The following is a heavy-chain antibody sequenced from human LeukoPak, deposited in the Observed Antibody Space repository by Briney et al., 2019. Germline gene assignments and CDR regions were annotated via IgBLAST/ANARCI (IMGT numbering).Heavy chain of an antibody. CDR2: ISGSGGST. V-gene: IGHV3-23*01. CDR3: ARDLGGPWTY. J-gene: IGHJ4*02. Sequence: GGSLRLSCAASGFTFSSYSMNWVRQAPGKGLEWVSAISGSGGSTYYADSVKGRFTISRDNSKNTLYLQMSSLRAEDTSDYYCARDLGGPWTYWGQGTLVAVSS. D-gene: IGHD3/OR15-3a*01. CDR1: GFTFSSYS.